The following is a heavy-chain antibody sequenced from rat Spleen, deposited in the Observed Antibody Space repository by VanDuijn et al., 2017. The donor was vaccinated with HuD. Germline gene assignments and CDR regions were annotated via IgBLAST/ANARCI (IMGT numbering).Heavy chain of an antibody. V-gene: IGHV5S10*01. J-gene: IGHJ2*01. CDR3: ATHRPSYYGYNGHY. Sequence: EVQLVESGGGLVQPGRSLKLSCAASGFTFSDYNMAWVRQAPKKNLEWVATIIYDGGRTYYRDSVKGRFAISRDNAKSILYLQMDSLRSEDTATYYCATHRPSYYGYNGHYWGQGVMVTVSS. CDR2: IIYDGGRT. CDR1: GFTFSDYN. D-gene: IGHD1-9*01.